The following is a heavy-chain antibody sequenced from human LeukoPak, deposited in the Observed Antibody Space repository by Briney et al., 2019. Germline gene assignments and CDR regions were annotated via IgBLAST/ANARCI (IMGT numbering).Heavy chain of an antibody. V-gene: IGHV3-30*18. CDR2: ISYDGNNK. CDR3: AKVHSSGWYHFDY. CDR1: GFTFNTYV. J-gene: IGHJ4*02. Sequence: GGSLRLSCVASGFTFNTYVMHWVRQAPGKGLEWVAVISYDGNNKNYADSVKGRFTISRDNSKNTLYLQMNSLRAEDTAVYYCAKVHSSGWYHFDYWGQGTLVTVSS. D-gene: IGHD6-13*01.